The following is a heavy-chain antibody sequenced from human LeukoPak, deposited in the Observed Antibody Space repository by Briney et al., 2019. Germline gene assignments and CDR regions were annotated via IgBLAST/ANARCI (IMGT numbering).Heavy chain of an antibody. D-gene: IGHD6-6*01. CDR3: ARLQSSSSDDAFDI. V-gene: IGHV5-51*01. CDR2: IYPGDSDT. Sequence: GESLKISCKGSGYSFNAYYIAWVRQMPGKDLEWMGAIYPGDSDTTYSPSLQGQVTISADKSISTAYLQWSSLKASDTAMYYCARLQSSSSDDAFDIWGQGTMVTVSS. J-gene: IGHJ3*02. CDR1: GYSFNAYY.